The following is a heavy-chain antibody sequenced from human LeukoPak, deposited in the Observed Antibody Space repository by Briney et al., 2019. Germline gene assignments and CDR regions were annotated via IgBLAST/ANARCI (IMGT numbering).Heavy chain of an antibody. D-gene: IGHD3-10*01. Sequence: GGSLRLSCAASGFTVSSNYMSWVRQAPGKGLEWVSIIYSGGSTFYADSVKGRFTISRDNSKNTLYLQMNSLRAEDTAVYYCARGKPSYGSGTFYRPLEPSYMDVWGKGTTVTVSS. V-gene: IGHV3-53*01. CDR2: IYSGGST. J-gene: IGHJ6*03. CDR1: GFTVSSNY. CDR3: ARGKPSYGSGTFYRPLEPSYMDV.